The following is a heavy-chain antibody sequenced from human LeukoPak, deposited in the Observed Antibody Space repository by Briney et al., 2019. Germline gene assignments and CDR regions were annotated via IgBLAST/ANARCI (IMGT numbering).Heavy chain of an antibody. V-gene: IGHV3-53*01. CDR1: GFSVSSSY. Sequence: GGSLRLSCAASGFSVSSSYMSWLRQAPGKGLEWVSVIYGGGSGRSTSYADSVKGRFTISRDNSKNTLYLQMNSLRAEDTAVYYCARIAAAGPFDYWGRGTLVTVSS. CDR3: ARIAAAGPFDY. CDR2: IYGGGSGRST. J-gene: IGHJ4*02. D-gene: IGHD6-13*01.